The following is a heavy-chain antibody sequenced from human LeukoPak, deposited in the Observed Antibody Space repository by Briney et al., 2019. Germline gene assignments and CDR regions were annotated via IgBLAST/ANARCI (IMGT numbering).Heavy chain of an antibody. CDR1: GFSLSTSGVG. CDR2: IYWDDDK. D-gene: IGHD2-15*01. CDR3: AHKSGGSLDY. V-gene: IGHV2-5*02. Sequence: SGPTLVNPTQTLTLTCTFSGFSLSTSGVGVGLIRQPPGKALEWLALIYWDDDKRYSPSLNNRLTITKDTSKNQVVLIMTNMDPVDTATYYCAHKSGGSLDYWGQGTLVTVSS. J-gene: IGHJ4*02.